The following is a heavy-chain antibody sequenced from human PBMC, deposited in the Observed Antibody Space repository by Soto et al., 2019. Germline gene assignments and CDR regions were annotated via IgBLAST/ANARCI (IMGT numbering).Heavy chain of an antibody. CDR2: ISSNGGST. CDR1: VFTFISYS. Sequence: WVSXRLSCSSSVFTFISYSMHWFRHAPGKGLEYVSAISSNGGSTYYSPSFRGHVTISVTKSITTVFLQWSSLRASDTAMYYCARQIYDSDKGHNFQYYFDSWGQGTPVNV. CDR3: ARQIYDSDKGHNFQYYFDS. J-gene: IGHJ4*02. D-gene: IGHD3-22*01. V-gene: IGHV3-64*04.